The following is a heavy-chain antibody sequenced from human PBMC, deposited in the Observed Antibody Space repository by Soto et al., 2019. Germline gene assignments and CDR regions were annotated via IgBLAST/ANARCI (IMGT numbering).Heavy chain of an antibody. CDR3: ARRYGASFDY. D-gene: IGHD4-17*01. J-gene: IGHJ4*02. CDR1: GDSISSGGYC. Sequence: PSETLSLTCTVSGDSISSGGYCWSWIRQHPGKGLEWIGYISNSGNTYYNPSLKSRVTISVDTSENQFSLKLSSVTAADTAVYYCARRYGASFDYWGQGTLVTVSS. V-gene: IGHV4-31*03. CDR2: ISNSGNT.